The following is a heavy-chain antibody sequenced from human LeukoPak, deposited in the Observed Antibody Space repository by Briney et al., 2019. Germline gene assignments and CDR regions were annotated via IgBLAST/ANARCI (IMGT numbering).Heavy chain of an antibody. J-gene: IGHJ5*02. CDR2: IYTSGST. CDR1: GGSISSGSYY. CDR3: ATGTRHSTAIDGWFDP. V-gene: IGHV4-61*02. Sequence: SETLSLTCTVSGGSISSGSYYWSWIRQPAGKGLEWIGRIYTSGSTNYNPSLKSRVTISLDTSKNQFSLKLSSVTAADTALYYCATGTRHSTAIDGWFDPWGQGTLVTVSS. D-gene: IGHD1-14*01.